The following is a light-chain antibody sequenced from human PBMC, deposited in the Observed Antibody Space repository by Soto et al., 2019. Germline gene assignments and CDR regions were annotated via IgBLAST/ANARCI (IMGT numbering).Light chain of an antibody. CDR2: EVS. J-gene: IGLJ1*01. V-gene: IGLV2-8*01. CDR3: SPYAGSDVFV. CDR1: SSDVGAYNY. Sequence: QSVLTQPPYASGSPGQSVAISCTGTSSDVGAYNYVAWYQQHPGKVPKLMIYEVSKRPSGVPDRFSGSKSGNTASLTVSGLQADDEADYYCSPYAGSDVFVFGTGTKVTVL.